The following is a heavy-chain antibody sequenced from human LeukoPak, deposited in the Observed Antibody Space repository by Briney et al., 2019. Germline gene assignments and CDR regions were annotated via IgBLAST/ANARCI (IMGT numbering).Heavy chain of an antibody. CDR2: IYYSGST. CDR3: ARDTYYYDSSGYYGIDY. J-gene: IGHJ4*02. V-gene: IGHV4-59*12. D-gene: IGHD3-22*01. CDR1: GGSISSYY. Sequence: PSETLSLTCTVSGGSISSYYWSWIRQPPGKGLEWIGYIYYSGSTNYNPSLKSRVTISVDTSKNQFSLKLSSVTAADTAVYYCARDTYYYDSSGYYGIDYWGQGTLVTVSS.